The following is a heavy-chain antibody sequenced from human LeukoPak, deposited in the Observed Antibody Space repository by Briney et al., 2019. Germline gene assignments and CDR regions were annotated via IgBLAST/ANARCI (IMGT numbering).Heavy chain of an antibody. CDR3: ARGTYDILTGFDY. J-gene: IGHJ4*02. Sequence: GGSLRLSCGASGFTFSSYIINWVRQAPGKGLEWVAFIRYDGSNKYYADSVKGRFTISRDNSKNTLYLQMNSLRAEDSAVYYCARGTYDILTGFDYWGQGTLVTVSS. V-gene: IGHV3-30*02. CDR1: GFTFSSYI. D-gene: IGHD3-9*01. CDR2: IRYDGSNK.